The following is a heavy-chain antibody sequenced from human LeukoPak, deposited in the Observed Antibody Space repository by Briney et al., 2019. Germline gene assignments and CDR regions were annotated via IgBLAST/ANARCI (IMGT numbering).Heavy chain of an antibody. V-gene: IGHV4-34*01. D-gene: IGHD3-10*01. CDR2: INHSGST. CDR1: GGSFSGYY. J-gene: IGHJ4*02. Sequence: SETLSLTCAVCGGSFSGYYWSWIRQPPGKGLEWIGEINHSGSTNYNPSLKSRVTISVDTSKNQFSLKLSSVTAADTAVYYCAREYKHITMVRGYYFDYWGQGTLVTVSS. CDR3: AREYKHITMVRGYYFDY.